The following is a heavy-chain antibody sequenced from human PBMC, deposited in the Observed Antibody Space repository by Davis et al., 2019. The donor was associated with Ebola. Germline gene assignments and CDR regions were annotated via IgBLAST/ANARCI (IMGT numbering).Heavy chain of an antibody. J-gene: IGHJ6*02. Sequence: SLKISCAASGFTFDDYAMHWVRQAPGKGLEWVSGISWNSGSIGYADSVKGRFTISRDNSKNTLYLQMNSLRAEDTAVYYCAKLVTEYYGMDVWGQGTTVTVSS. CDR1: GFTFDDYA. CDR3: AKLVTEYYGMDV. V-gene: IGHV3-9*01. CDR2: ISWNSGSI.